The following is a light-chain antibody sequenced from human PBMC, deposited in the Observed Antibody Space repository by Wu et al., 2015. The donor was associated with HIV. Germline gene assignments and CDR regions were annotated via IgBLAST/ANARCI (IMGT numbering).Light chain of an antibody. J-gene: IGKJ2*01. V-gene: IGKV1-5*03. Sequence: DIQVTQSPSTLSASVGDTVTITCRASQNINRHLAWYQQKPGKAPNLLINTASNLESGVPSRFSGSGSGTEYTLTISSLQPDDFASYYCQQYDLYATFGQGTKLEIK. CDR1: QNINRH. CDR3: QQYDLYAT. CDR2: TAS.